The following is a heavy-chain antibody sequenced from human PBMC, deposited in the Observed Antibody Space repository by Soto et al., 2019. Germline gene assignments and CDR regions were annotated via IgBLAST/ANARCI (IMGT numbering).Heavy chain of an antibody. CDR3: ASSITMVRGAIWWFDP. J-gene: IGHJ5*02. Sequence: SETLSLTCTVSGGSISSYYWSWIRQPPGKGLEWIGYIYYSGSTNCNPSLKSRVTISVDTSKNQFSLKLSSVTAADTAVYYCASSITMVRGAIWWFDPWGQGTLVTVSS. V-gene: IGHV4-59*01. CDR1: GGSISSYY. CDR2: IYYSGST. D-gene: IGHD3-10*01.